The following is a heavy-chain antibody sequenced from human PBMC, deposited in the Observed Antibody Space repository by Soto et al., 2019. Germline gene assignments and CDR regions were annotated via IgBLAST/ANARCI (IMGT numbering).Heavy chain of an antibody. CDR2: ISAYNGNT. CDR1: GYTFTSYG. V-gene: IGHV1-18*01. D-gene: IGHD2-21*02. Sequence: ASVKVSCKASGYTFTSYGISWVRQAPGQGLEWMGWISAYNGNTNYAQKLQGRVTMTTDTSTSTAYMELRSLRSDDTAVYYCAREKRRVVVTAIPVFSAFDIWGQGTMVTVSS. J-gene: IGHJ3*02. CDR3: AREKRRVVVTAIPVFSAFDI.